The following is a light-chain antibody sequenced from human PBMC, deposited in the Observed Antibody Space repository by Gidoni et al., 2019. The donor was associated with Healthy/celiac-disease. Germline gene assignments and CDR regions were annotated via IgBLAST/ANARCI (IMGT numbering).Light chain of an antibody. CDR2: AAS. CDR1: QGISSY. V-gene: IGKV1-9*01. CDR3: QQRNSYPLT. J-gene: IGKJ3*01. Sequence: DIQLTQSPSFLSASVGDRVTITCWASQGISSYLAWYQQKPGKAPKLLIYAASTLQSGVPSRCSGSGSGTEFTITIRSLQPEDFATYYCQQRNSYPLTFGPGTKVDIK.